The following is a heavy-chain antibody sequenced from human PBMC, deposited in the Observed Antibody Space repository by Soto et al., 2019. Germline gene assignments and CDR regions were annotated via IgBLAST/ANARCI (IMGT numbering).Heavy chain of an antibody. CDR2: ISAYNGNT. J-gene: IGHJ6*02. CDR1: GYTFTSYG. Sequence: ASVKVSCKASGYTFTSYGISWVRQAPGQGLEWMGWISAYNGNTNYAQKLQGRVTMTTDTSTSTAYMELRSLRSDDTAVYYCARAYSGYDRYYGMDVWGQGTTVTVSS. D-gene: IGHD5-12*01. CDR3: ARAYSGYDRYYGMDV. V-gene: IGHV1-18*01.